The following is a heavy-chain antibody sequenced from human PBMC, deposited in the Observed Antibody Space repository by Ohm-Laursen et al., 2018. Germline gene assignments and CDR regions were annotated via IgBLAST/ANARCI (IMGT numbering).Heavy chain of an antibody. Sequence: SLRLSCAASGFTFSSYAMSWVRQAPGKGLEWVSAISGSGGSTYYADSVKGRFTISRDNAKNSLYLQMNSLRAEDTAVYYCARDADYYDGSTNYDAFDIWGQGTMVTVSS. D-gene: IGHD3-22*01. CDR2: ISGSGGST. CDR1: GFTFSSYA. CDR3: ARDADYYDGSTNYDAFDI. V-gene: IGHV3-23*01. J-gene: IGHJ3*02.